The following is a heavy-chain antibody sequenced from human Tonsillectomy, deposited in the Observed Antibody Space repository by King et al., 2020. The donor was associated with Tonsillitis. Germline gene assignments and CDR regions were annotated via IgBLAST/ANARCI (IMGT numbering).Heavy chain of an antibody. V-gene: IGHV3-21*01. CDR1: GFTFSSYT. CDR2: ISTSNTYI. D-gene: IGHD3-3*01. CDR3: ARDRGFLEWFSRYDAFDI. Sequence: VQLVESGGGLVKPGGSLRLSCAASGFTFSSYTMNWVRQAPGKGLEWVSSISTSNTYIYYADSVKGRFTISRDNAKNSLYLQMNSLRAEDTAVYYCARDRGFLEWFSRYDAFDIWGQGTLVTVSS. J-gene: IGHJ3*02.